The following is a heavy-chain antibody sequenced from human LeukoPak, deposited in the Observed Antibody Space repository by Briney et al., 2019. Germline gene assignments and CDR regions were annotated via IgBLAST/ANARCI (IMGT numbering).Heavy chain of an antibody. CDR1: GGSISSSSYY. CDR2: IYYSGST. V-gene: IGHV4-39*07. J-gene: IGHJ4*02. D-gene: IGHD2-15*01. CDR3: ARLESFCGSSCYYL. Sequence: SETLSLTCTVSGGSISSSSYYWGWIRQPPGKGLEWIGSIYYSGSTYYNPSFKSRVTISVDTSKNQFSLKLNSVTAADTAVYYCARLESFCGSSCYYLWGQGTLVTVSS.